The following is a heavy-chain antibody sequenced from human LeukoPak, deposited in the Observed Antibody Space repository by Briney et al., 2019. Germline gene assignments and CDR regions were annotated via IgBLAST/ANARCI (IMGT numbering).Heavy chain of an antibody. J-gene: IGHJ4*02. D-gene: IGHD3-22*01. V-gene: IGHV3-33*06. CDR2: IWYDGSNK. CDR3: AKVVIVVVIVGFDY. Sequence: GGSLRLSCAASGFTFSSYGMHWVRQAPGKGLEWVAVIWYDGSNKYYADSVKGRFTISRDNSKNTLYLQMNSLRAEDTAVYYCAKVVIVVVIVGFDYWGQGTLVTVSS. CDR1: GFTFSSYG.